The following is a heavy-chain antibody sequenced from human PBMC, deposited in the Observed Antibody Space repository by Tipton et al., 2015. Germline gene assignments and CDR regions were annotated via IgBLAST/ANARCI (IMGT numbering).Heavy chain of an antibody. J-gene: IGHJ4*02. CDR3: AREVRGFGDPNFDY. V-gene: IGHV3-33*01. D-gene: IGHD3-10*01. CDR1: GFPFNTYG. CDR2: TWYDESEK. Sequence: SLRLSCAASGFPFNTYGMHWVRQAPGKGLEWVAVTWYDESEKYYADSVKGRFTISKDNSKNTLYLQMNSLRVEDTAMYYCAREVRGFGDPNFDYWGQGTLVTVSS.